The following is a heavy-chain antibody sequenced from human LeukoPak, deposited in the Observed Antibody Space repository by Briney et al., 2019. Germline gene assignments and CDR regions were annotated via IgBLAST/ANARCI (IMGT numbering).Heavy chain of an antibody. V-gene: IGHV1-18*01. Sequence: ASVKVSCKASGYTLVNHGITWVRQAPGQGLEWVGWITPYNDKTNYAQRFQGRLIMTTETSTNTAYMELRSLRSDDTAVYYCARRAAVAGPRSYSFDIWGQGTMVTVSS. CDR3: ARRAAVAGPRSYSFDI. CDR1: GYTLVNHG. CDR2: ITPYNDKT. J-gene: IGHJ3*02. D-gene: IGHD6-19*01.